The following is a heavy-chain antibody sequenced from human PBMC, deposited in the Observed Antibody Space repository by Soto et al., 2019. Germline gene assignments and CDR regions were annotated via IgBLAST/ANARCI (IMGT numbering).Heavy chain of an antibody. CDR3: LQDAPNGSIDE. Sequence: VQVVASGGGLVQPGRYLRLSCAVSGGRFEQYVMHWVRQAPGKGLECVSTVRPPGDTVAYSDSVEGRFTVSRDNAKNSLYLQMNSLTGDETAFYYWLQDAPNGSIDEWGQGTMVPVSS. V-gene: IGHV3-9*01. D-gene: IGHD3-10*01. J-gene: IGHJ4*02. CDR1: GGRFEQYV. CDR2: VRPPGDTV.